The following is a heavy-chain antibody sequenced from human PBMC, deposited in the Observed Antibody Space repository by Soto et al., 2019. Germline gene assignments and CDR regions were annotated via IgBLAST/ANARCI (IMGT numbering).Heavy chain of an antibody. CDR3: ARWGLLWFGELLGNGMDV. CDR1: GYSFTSYW. D-gene: IGHD3-10*01. CDR2: IDPSDSYT. V-gene: IGHV5-10-1*01. Sequence: EVQLVPSGAEVKKPGESLRISCKGSGYSFTSYWISWVRQMPGKGLEWMGRIDPSDSYTNYSPSFQGHVTISADKSISTAYLQWSSLKASDTAMYYCARWGLLWFGELLGNGMDVWGQGTTVTVSS. J-gene: IGHJ6*02.